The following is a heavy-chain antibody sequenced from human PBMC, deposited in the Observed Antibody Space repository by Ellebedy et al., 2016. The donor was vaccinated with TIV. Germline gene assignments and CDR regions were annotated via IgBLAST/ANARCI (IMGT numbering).Heavy chain of an antibody. CDR3: ARGPPVPADMAGDY. D-gene: IGHD2-2*01. J-gene: IGHJ4*02. Sequence: AASVKVSCKASGYTFTNYGINWVRQAPGQGLEWMGWISAYNGNTNYAQKLQGRVTMTTDTSTSTAYMELRSLRSDDTAVYYCARGPPVPADMAGDYWGQGTRVTVSS. CDR2: ISAYNGNT. V-gene: IGHV1-18*01. CDR1: GYTFTNYG.